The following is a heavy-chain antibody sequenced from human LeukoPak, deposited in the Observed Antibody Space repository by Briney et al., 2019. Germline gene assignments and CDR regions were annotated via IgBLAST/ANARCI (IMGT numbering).Heavy chain of an antibody. CDR1: GFTFSSYE. J-gene: IGHJ4*02. Sequence: GGSLRLSCAASGFTFSSYEMNWVRKAPGKGLEWVSYISSSGSTIYYADSVKGRFTISRDDAKNSLYLQMHSLRAEDTALYYCAKRSAAGTVGYFDYWGQGTLVTVSS. V-gene: IGHV3-48*03. D-gene: IGHD6-13*01. CDR3: AKRSAAGTVGYFDY. CDR2: ISSSGSTI.